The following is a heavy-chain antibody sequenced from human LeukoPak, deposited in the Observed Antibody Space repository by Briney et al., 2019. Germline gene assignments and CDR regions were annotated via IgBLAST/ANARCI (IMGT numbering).Heavy chain of an antibody. CDR2: ISSSGSTI. CDR1: GFTFSSYE. Sequence: PGGSLRLSCAASGFTFSSYEMNWVRQAPGKGLEWVSYISSSGSTIYYADSVKGRFTISRDNAKNSLYLQMNSLRAEDTAVYYCARDHYDSSGCYLDYWGQGTLVTVSS. J-gene: IGHJ4*02. V-gene: IGHV3-48*03. CDR3: ARDHYDSSGCYLDY. D-gene: IGHD3-22*01.